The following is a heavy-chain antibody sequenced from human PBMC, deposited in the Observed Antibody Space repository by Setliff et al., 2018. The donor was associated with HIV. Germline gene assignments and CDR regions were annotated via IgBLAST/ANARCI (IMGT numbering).Heavy chain of an antibody. Sequence: PSETLSLTCSVTGAPTSRDNYFWGWIRQPPGKGLEWIANIHSPGTVYYNPSLRSRVTISVDTSQSRFSLELTAVTAADTAVYYCARLRGGDPQYFHYWGLGTLVTVSS. J-gene: IGHJ4*02. CDR2: IHSPGTV. CDR3: ARLRGGDPQYFHY. V-gene: IGHV4-39*01. D-gene: IGHD3-16*01. CDR1: GAPTSRDNYF.